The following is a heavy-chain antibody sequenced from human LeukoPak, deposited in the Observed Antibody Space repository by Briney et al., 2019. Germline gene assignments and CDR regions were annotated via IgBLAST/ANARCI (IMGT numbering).Heavy chain of an antibody. J-gene: IGHJ4*02. CDR2: IRSKANSYAT. CDR1: GFTFSGSA. CDR3: TRPGSISDFDY. D-gene: IGHD6-6*01. Sequence: GGSLRLSCAASGFTFSGSAMHWVRQASGKGLEWVGRIRSKANSYATAYAALVKGRFTISRDDSKNTAYLQMNSLKTEDTAVYYCTRPGSISDFDYWGQGTLVTVSS. V-gene: IGHV3-73*01.